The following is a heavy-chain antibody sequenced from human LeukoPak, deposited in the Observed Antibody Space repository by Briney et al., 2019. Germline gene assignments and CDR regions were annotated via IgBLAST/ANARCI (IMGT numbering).Heavy chain of an antibody. CDR3: AKDHLQLGGYFDY. Sequence: GGSLRLSCAASGFTFSSYWMSWVRQAPGKGLEWVSAISGSGGSTYYADSVKGRFTISRDNSKNTLYLQMNSLRAEDTAVYYCAKDHLQLGGYFDYWGQGTLVTVSS. CDR2: ISGSGGST. J-gene: IGHJ4*02. V-gene: IGHV3-23*01. CDR1: GFTFSSYW. D-gene: IGHD5-18*01.